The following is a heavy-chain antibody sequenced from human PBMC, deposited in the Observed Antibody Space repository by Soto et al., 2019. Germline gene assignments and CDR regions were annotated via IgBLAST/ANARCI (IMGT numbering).Heavy chain of an antibody. Sequence: SETLSLTCAVSGGSISSGGYSWSWIRQPPGKGLEWIGYIYHSGSTYYNPSLKSRVTISVDRSKNQFSLKLRSVTAADTAVYYCASFPLVYCSGGSCPDYWGQGTLVTVSS. D-gene: IGHD2-15*01. J-gene: IGHJ4*02. CDR2: IYHSGST. CDR1: GGSISSGGYS. V-gene: IGHV4-30-2*01. CDR3: ASFPLVYCSGGSCPDY.